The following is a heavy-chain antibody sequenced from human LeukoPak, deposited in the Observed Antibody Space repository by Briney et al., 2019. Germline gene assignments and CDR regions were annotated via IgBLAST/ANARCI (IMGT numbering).Heavy chain of an antibody. CDR2: IWYGGSNK. V-gene: IGHV3-30*02. CDR3: AKDRAEYSSSSVYFDY. D-gene: IGHD6-6*01. CDR1: GFTFSSYG. Sequence: GGSLRLSCAASGFTFSSYGMHWVSQAPGKGLEWVAVIWYGGSNKYYADSVKGRFTISRDNSKNTLYLQMNSLRAEDTAVYYCAKDRAEYSSSSVYFDYWGQGTLVTVSS. J-gene: IGHJ4*02.